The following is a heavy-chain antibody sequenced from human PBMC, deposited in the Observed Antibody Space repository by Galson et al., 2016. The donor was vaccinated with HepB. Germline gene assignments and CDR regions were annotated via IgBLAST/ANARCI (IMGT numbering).Heavy chain of an antibody. D-gene: IGHD1-26*01. J-gene: IGHJ2*01. CDR2: ISSSRSSSI. V-gene: IGHV3-48*02. CDR3: ARDRRWELQGTWYFDL. CDR1: GFTFSAYS. Sequence: SLRLSCAASGFTFSAYSMNWVRQAPGMGLEWVSYISSSRSSSIYYADSVQGRFTISRDNAKNSLYLQMNSLRDEDTAVYYCARDRRWELQGTWYFDLWGRGTLVTVSS.